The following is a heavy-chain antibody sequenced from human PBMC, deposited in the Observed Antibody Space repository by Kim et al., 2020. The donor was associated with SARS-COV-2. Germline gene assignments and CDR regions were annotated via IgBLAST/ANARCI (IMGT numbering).Heavy chain of an antibody. CDR1: GFTFSSYG. CDR3: ANGAYCSSTSCYPDYYYG. J-gene: IGHJ6*01. D-gene: IGHD2-2*01. Sequence: GGSLRLSCAASGFTFSSYGMHWVRQAPGKGLEWVAVISYDGSNKYYADSVKGRFTISRDNSKNTLYLQMNSLRAEDTAVYYCANGAYCSSTSCYPDYYYG. V-gene: IGHV3-30*18. CDR2: ISYDGSNK.